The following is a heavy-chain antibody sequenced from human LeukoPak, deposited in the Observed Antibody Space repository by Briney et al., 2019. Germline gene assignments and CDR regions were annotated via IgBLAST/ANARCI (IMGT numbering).Heavy chain of an antibody. D-gene: IGHD6-13*01. CDR1: GFTLSSYA. V-gene: IGHV3-9*01. CDR2: ISWNSGSI. J-gene: IGHJ4*02. CDR3: AKDIRSSWYAFDY. Sequence: GGSLRLSSAASGFTLSSYAMSWVRQAPGKGLEWVSGISWNSGSIGYADSVKGRFTISRDNAKNSLYLQMNSLRAEDTALYYCAKDIRSSWYAFDYWGQGTLVTVSS.